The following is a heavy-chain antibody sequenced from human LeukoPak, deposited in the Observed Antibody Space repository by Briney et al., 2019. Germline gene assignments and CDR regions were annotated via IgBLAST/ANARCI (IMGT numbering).Heavy chain of an antibody. CDR1: GFTFSSYW. J-gene: IGHJ4*02. Sequence: GGSLRLSCAASGFTFSSYWMSWVRQAPGKGREWVANIKQDGSEKYYVDSVKGRFTISRDNAKNSLYLQMNSLRAEDTAVYYCARDSYIMYYYDSSGYYYFDYWGQGTLVTVSS. CDR2: IKQDGSEK. CDR3: ARDSYIMYYYDSSGYYYFDY. V-gene: IGHV3-7*01. D-gene: IGHD3-22*01.